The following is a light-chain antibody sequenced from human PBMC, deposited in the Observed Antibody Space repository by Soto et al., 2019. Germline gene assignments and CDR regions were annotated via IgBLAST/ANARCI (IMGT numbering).Light chain of an antibody. CDR3: VLYMGSGISV. CDR2: STN. V-gene: IGLV8-61*01. Sequence: QTVVTQEPSFSVSPGGKVTLTCGLSSGSVSTSYYPSWYQQTPGHAPRTLIYSTNTRSSGVPDRFSGSILGNKAALTITGAQADDESDYYCVLYMGSGISVFGGGTKLTVL. J-gene: IGLJ2*01. CDR1: SGSVSTSYY.